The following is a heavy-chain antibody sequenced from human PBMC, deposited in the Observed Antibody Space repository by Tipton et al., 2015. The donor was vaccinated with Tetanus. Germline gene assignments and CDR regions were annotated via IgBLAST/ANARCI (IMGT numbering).Heavy chain of an antibody. V-gene: IGHV4-4*07. CDR2: IYATGNT. Sequence: TLSLTCTVSGGSVSSFYWSWIRQSAGKGLEWIGRIYATGNTNYNPSLESRVTMSIGASKTQFSLSLSSVTAADTAVYYCARGKRLAALTPFDIWGPGTMVTVS. CDR3: ARGKRLAALTPFDI. D-gene: IGHD6-25*01. J-gene: IGHJ3*02. CDR1: GGSVSSFY.